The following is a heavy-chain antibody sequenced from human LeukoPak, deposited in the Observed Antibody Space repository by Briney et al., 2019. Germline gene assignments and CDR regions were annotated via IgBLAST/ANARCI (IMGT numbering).Heavy chain of an antibody. CDR3: ASYCSSTSCLRRAFDI. D-gene: IGHD2-2*01. V-gene: IGHV4-39*01. J-gene: IGHJ3*02. CDR2: IYYSGST. CDR1: GGSISSSSYY. Sequence: SQTLSLTCTVSGGSISSSSYYWGWIRQPPGKGLEWIGSIYYSGSTYYNPSLKSRVTISVDTSKNQFSLKLSSVTAADTAVYYCASYCSSTSCLRRAFDIWGQGTMVTVSS.